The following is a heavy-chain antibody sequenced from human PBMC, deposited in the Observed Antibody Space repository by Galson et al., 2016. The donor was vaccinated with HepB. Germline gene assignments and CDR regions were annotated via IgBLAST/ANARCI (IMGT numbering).Heavy chain of an antibody. CDR1: GDSVSSNSAV. J-gene: IGHJ4*02. D-gene: IGHD6-19*01. CDR2: TFYKSKWYN. Sequence: CAISGDSVSSNSAVWNWIRQSPSRGLEWLGRTFYKSKWYNDYAVSVKSRITVNADTSKNQFSLHLNSVTPDDTAVYYCTRGFEYSSGWYHFDHWGQGTLVTVSS. CDR3: TRGFEYSSGWYHFDH. V-gene: IGHV6-1*01.